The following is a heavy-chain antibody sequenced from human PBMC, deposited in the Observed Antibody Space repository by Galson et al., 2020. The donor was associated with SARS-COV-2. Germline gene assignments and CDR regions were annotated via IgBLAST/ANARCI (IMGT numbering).Heavy chain of an antibody. V-gene: IGHV5-51*01. Sequence: GASLKISCRTSGYSFTNYWIGWVRQIPGKGLEWMGIIYPDDSYTIYSPSFQGQVTISADKSISTAFLQWSSLKASDTAIYYCARHGASSGWYEGIDYWGQGTLVTVSS. CDR1: GYSFTNYW. CDR2: IYPDDSYT. CDR3: ARHGASSGWYEGIDY. D-gene: IGHD6-19*01. J-gene: IGHJ4*02.